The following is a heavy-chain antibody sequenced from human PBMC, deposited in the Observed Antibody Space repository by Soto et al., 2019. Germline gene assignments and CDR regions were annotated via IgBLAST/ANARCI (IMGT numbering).Heavy chain of an antibody. Sequence: GGSLRLSCAASGFTFSSYGMHWVRQAPGKGLEWVAVISYDGSNKYYADSVKGRFTISRDNSKNTLYLQMNSLRAEDTAVYYCAKDLVDSSGSLGYWGQGTLVTVSS. CDR1: GFTFSSYG. D-gene: IGHD3-22*01. CDR3: AKDLVDSSGSLGY. J-gene: IGHJ4*02. CDR2: ISYDGSNK. V-gene: IGHV3-30*18.